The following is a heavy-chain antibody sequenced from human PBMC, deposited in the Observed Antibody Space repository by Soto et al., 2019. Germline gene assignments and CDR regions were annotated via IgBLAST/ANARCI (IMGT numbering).Heavy chain of an antibody. D-gene: IGHD3-9*01. CDR1: GFTVSSNY. J-gene: IGHJ4*02. V-gene: IGHV3-53*02. CDR3: ARDALSGRTGDY. CDR2: IYSGGST. Sequence: EVQLVETGGGLFQPGGSLRLSCAASGFTVSSNYMSWVRQAPGKGLEWVSVIYSGGSTYYADSVKGRFTISRDNSKNTLYLQMNSLRAEDTAVYYCARDALSGRTGDYWGQGTLVTVSS.